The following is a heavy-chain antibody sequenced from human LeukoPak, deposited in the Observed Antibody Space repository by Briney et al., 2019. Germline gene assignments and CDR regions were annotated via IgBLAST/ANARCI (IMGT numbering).Heavy chain of an antibody. CDR1: GFTFSSDS. Sequence: GGSLRLSCAGSGFTFSSDSMNWVRQAPGKGLEWVSSISSSSSYIYYADSVKGRFTISRDNAKNSLYLQMNSLRAEDTAVYYCARASEYSSSSSYYYIDVWGKGTTVTVSS. CDR3: ARASEYSSSSSYYYIDV. J-gene: IGHJ6*03. CDR2: ISSSSSYI. V-gene: IGHV3-21*01. D-gene: IGHD6-6*01.